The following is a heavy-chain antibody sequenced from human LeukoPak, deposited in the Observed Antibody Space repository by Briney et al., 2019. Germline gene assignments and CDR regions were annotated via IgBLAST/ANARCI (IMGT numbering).Heavy chain of an antibody. D-gene: IGHD3-10*01. CDR1: GFTFSNYW. V-gene: IGHV3-74*03. J-gene: IGHJ6*02. CDR2: IDSNGIST. CDR3: ARDRTAWFGDLLIGYGMDV. Sequence: GGSLRLSCADSGFTFSNYWMHWVRQAPGKGLVWVSRIDSNGISTTYVDSVKGRLTISRDNAKKTLYLQMNSLRAEDTAVYYCARDRTAWFGDLLIGYGMDVWGQGTTVTVSS.